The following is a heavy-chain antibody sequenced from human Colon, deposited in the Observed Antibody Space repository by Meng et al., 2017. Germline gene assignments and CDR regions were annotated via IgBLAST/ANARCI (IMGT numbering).Heavy chain of an antibody. J-gene: IGHJ4*02. CDR2: ISNSGKT. D-gene: IGHD7-27*01. V-gene: IGHV4-4*02. CDR3: ARERMRELGLFDY. Sequence: QPQESGPGLVQPSGTLSLACAVSGDSIGNSKWWSWLRQSPGKGLEWIGEISNSGKTVYSPSLKSRVTISLDKSSNHFSPTLSPVTAADTAIYFCARERMRELGLFDYWGQGALVTVSS. CDR1: GDSIGNSKW.